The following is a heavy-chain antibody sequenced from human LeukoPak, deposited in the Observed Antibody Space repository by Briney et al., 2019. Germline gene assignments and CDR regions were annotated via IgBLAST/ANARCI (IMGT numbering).Heavy chain of an antibody. CDR3: ARGPASGSNFAWSDP. CDR2: INHSGST. CDR1: GGSLSNYY. Sequence: SETLSLTCAVYGGSLSNYYWSWIRQPPGKGLEWIGEINHSGSTKYNPSLKSLVTISVDMSKNQFSLELSSVTAADTAVYYCARGPASGSNFAWSDPWGQGTLVTVSS. J-gene: IGHJ5*02. D-gene: IGHD3-10*01. V-gene: IGHV4-34*01.